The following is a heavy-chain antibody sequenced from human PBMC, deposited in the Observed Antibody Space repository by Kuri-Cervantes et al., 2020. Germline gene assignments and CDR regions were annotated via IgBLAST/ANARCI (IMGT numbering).Heavy chain of an antibody. Sequence: GSLRLSCTVSDGSVSSGNFYWTWIRQPPGKGLEWIGYIYNNGSTNYNPSLKSRVTISADTSKNQFPLKLSSVTAADTAVYYCAREPVSGFDYWGRGILVTVSS. V-gene: IGHV4-61*01. CDR1: DGSVSSGNFY. D-gene: IGHD3-10*01. J-gene: IGHJ4*02. CDR2: IYNNGST. CDR3: AREPVSGFDY.